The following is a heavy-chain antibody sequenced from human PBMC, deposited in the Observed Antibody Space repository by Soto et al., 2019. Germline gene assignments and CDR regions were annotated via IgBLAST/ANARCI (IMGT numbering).Heavy chain of an antibody. V-gene: IGHV1-69*06. CDR3: ARGGSRGGSLTGYYVFDQ. D-gene: IGHD3-9*01. Sequence: QVQLVQSGAEVKKPGSSVKVSCKASGGTFSSNAISWVRQAPGQGLEWMGGIIPILGTANYAQKVQGRVTITADKSTSTAYMELSSMRSEDTAVYYCARGGSRGGSLTGYYVFDQWGQGTPVTVSS. CDR1: GGTFSSNA. J-gene: IGHJ4*02. CDR2: IIPILGTA.